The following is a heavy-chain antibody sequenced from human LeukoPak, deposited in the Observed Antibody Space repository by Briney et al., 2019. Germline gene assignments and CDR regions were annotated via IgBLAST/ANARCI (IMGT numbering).Heavy chain of an antibody. Sequence: PGGSLRLSCAASGFTFGSYWMHWVRQAPGKGLGWVSYIKSDGSSTNYAASVKGRFTISRDNAQITLYLQMNSLRAEDTAVYYCARDRGFTQDYWGQGTLVTVPS. D-gene: IGHD5-12*01. V-gene: IGHV3-74*01. CDR2: IKSDGSST. J-gene: IGHJ4*02. CDR1: GFTFGSYW. CDR3: ARDRGFTQDY.